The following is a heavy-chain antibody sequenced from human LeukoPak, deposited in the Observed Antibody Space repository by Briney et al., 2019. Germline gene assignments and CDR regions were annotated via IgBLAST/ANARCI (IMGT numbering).Heavy chain of an antibody. V-gene: IGHV3-7*05. CDR2: IKQDGGER. J-gene: IGHJ5*02. Sequence: GGSPRLSSAASGFTFSSYWMTWVRQAPGKGLEWVANIKQDGGERYYVDSVKGRFTISRDNAKNSLYLHMNSLRAEDTAIYFCVRGSSGIVVRGIAWAWFDPWGQGTLVTVSS. CDR3: VRGSSGIVVRGIAWAWFDP. D-gene: IGHD3-10*01. CDR1: GFTFSSYW.